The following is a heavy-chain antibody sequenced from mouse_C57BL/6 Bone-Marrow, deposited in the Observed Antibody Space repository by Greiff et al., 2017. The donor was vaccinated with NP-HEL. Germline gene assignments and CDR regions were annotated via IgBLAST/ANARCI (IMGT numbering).Heavy chain of an antibody. CDR1: GFTFSSYG. CDR3: ARHPSPRCYYGSSWYFDV. J-gene: IGHJ1*03. CDR2: ISSGGSYT. Sequence: EVKLVESGGDLVKPGGSLKLSCAASGFTFSSYGMSWVRQTPDKRLEWVATISSGGSYTYYPDSVKGRFTISRDNAKNTLYLQMSSLKSEDTAMYYCARHPSPRCYYGSSWYFDVWGTGTTVTVSS. D-gene: IGHD1-1*01. V-gene: IGHV5-6*01.